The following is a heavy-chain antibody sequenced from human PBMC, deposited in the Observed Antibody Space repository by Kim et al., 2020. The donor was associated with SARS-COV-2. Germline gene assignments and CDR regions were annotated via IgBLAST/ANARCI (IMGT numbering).Heavy chain of an antibody. V-gene: IGHV4-39*01. D-gene: IGHD2-21*02. CDR2: IYYSGST. CDR3: ARQLAYCGCDCYPLYY. Sequence: SETLSLTCTVSGGSISSSSYYWGWIRQPPGKGLEWIGSIYYSGSTYYNPSLKSRVTISVDTSKNQFSLKLSSVTAADTAVYYCARQLAYCGCDCYPLYY. J-gene: IGHJ6*01. CDR1: GGSISSSSYY.